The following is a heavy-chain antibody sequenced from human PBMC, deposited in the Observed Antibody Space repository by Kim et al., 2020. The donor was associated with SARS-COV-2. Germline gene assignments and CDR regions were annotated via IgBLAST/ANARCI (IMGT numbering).Heavy chain of an antibody. D-gene: IGHD6-13*01. J-gene: IGHJ4*02. Sequence: YVDSVKGRFTISRDNAKNSLYLQMNSLRAEDTAVYYCAREEDSSSWYFGYWGQGTLVTVSS. V-gene: IGHV3-7*03. CDR3: AREEDSSSWYFGY.